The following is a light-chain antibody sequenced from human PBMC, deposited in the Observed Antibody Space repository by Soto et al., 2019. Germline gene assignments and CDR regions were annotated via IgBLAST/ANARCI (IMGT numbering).Light chain of an antibody. CDR3: QQRSNWSLT. CDR2: DAS. V-gene: IGKV3-11*01. J-gene: IGKJ4*01. Sequence: EIVMTQSPATLSVSPGERATLPCRASQSVSSYLAWYQQQPGQAPRLLIYDASNRATGIPARFSGSGSGTDFTLTISSLEPEDFAVYYCQQRSNWSLTFGGGTKVDIK. CDR1: QSVSSY.